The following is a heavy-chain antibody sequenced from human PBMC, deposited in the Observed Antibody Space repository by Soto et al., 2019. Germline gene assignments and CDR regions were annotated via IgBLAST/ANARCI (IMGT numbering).Heavy chain of an antibody. V-gene: IGHV3-7*03. D-gene: IGHD1-20*01. Sequence: EVQLVESGGGLVQPGGSLRLSCAASGFSFTGYWMSWVRQAPGKGLEWVANITQDGNEIHYLDAVKGRFTISRDNAKSSLHLQMNSLRVEDTAVYYCARDNRYLNWGQGTLVTVSS. CDR3: ARDNRYLN. CDR1: GFSFTGYW. J-gene: IGHJ4*02. CDR2: ITQDGNEI.